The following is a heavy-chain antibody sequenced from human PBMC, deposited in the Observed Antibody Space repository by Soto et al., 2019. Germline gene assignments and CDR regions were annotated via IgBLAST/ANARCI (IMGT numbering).Heavy chain of an antibody. CDR1: GGSITSYY. CDR3: AGSWNTAMIIHP. J-gene: IGHJ5*02. Sequence: SETLSLTCTVSGGSITSYYWNWIRQPPGKGLEWIGNIYYSGNTNYNPSLKSRVTISVDTSKNQFSLKLSSVTAADTAVYYCAGSWNTAMIIHPWGQGTLVTVS. V-gene: IGHV4-59*01. CDR2: IYYSGNT. D-gene: IGHD5-18*01.